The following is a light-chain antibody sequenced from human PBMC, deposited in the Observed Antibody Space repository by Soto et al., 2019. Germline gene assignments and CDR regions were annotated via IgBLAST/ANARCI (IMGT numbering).Light chain of an antibody. CDR2: AAS. V-gene: IGKV1-27*01. CDR3: QKYNSAPCT. CDR1: QGISNY. J-gene: IGKJ3*01. Sequence: DIQMTQSPSSLSSSVGDRVTITCRASQGISNYLVWYQEKPGKVPKRLIYAASTLQSGVPSRFSGSGSGTDFTLTISSLQPEDVATYYCQKYNSAPCTFGPGTKVDIK.